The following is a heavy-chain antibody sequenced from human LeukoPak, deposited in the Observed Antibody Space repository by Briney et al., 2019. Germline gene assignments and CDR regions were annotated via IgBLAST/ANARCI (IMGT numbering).Heavy chain of an antibody. J-gene: IGHJ3*02. CDR3: ARGPYSYDSSGAFDI. CDR1: GGSFSGYY. Sequence: IPSETLSLTCAVYGGSFSGYYWSWIRQPPGKGLEWIGRISSSGSTNYNPSLKSRVTISVDTSKNQFSLKLSSVTAADTAVYFCARGPYSYDSSGAFDIWGQGTMVTVSS. V-gene: IGHV4-34*01. D-gene: IGHD3-22*01. CDR2: ISSSGST.